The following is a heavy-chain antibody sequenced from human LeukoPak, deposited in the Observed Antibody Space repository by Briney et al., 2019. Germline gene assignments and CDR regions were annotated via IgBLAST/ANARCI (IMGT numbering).Heavy chain of an antibody. D-gene: IGHD2-21*01. CDR1: GYIYTDNC. CDR2: IYPGDSDT. CDR3: GRQPRDGLWSPCYSFDA. V-gene: IGHV5-51*01. Sequence: HGESLHIPASGSGYIYTDNCIAGSRQMPGKGLEWMGIIYPGDSDTRYSPSFEGQLTISVDKSIITAYLQWSSLKASHTAMYYCGRQPRDGLWSPCYSFDAWGQGTLVTVSS. J-gene: IGHJ4*02.